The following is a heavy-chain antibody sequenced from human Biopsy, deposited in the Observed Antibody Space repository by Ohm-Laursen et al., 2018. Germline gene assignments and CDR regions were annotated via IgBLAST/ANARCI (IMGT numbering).Heavy chain of an antibody. V-gene: IGHV4-59*01. CDR1: GGSISGYY. D-gene: IGHD2/OR15-2a*01. J-gene: IGHJ6*02. Sequence: SETLSLTCAVSGGSISGYYWSWIRQPPGKGLEWIGYIYYSGSTNYNPSLKSRVTISVDTSKNQFSLRLNSVTAADTAVYCCARATNSTGWPYYYFYGMDVWGQGTTVTVSS. CDR2: IYYSGST. CDR3: ARATNSTGWPYYYFYGMDV.